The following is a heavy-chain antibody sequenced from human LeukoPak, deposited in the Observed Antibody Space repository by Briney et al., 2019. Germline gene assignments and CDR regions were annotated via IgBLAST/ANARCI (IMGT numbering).Heavy chain of an antibody. Sequence: PSETLSLTCTVSGGSITTTTSYWGWIRQPPGKGLEWIGSIYYGGTTFYNPSLKSRVTISVDTSKNQFSLNLSSVTATDTAVYYCARFRYSSGWFDYWGQGMLATVSS. J-gene: IGHJ4*02. CDR3: ARFRYSSGWFDY. CDR2: IYYGGTT. D-gene: IGHD6-19*01. CDR1: GGSITTTTSY. V-gene: IGHV4-39*01.